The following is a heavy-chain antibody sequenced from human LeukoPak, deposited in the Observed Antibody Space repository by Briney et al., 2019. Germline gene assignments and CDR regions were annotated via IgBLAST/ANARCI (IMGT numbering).Heavy chain of an antibody. CDR2: IYYSGST. D-gene: IGHD6-13*01. CDR1: GASISSYY. V-gene: IGHV4-59*08. CDR3: ARQRRGYSSSWHDY. Sequence: SETLSLTCTVSGASISSYYWSWIRQPPGKGLEWIGYIYYSGSTNYNPSLKSRVTISVDTSKNQFSLRLSSVTAADTAVYYCARQRRGYSSSWHDYWGQGTLVTVSS. J-gene: IGHJ4*02.